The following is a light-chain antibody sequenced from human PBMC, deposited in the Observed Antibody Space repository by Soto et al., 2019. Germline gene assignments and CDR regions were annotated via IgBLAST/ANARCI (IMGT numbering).Light chain of an antibody. CDR2: GAS. V-gene: IGKV3-20*01. CDR1: QSVSSSY. Sequence: EIVLTQSPGTLSLSPGEGATLSCRTSQSVSSSYLSWFQQRPGQAPRLLIYGASNRASGIPDRFSGSGSGTDFTLTISSLEPEDFAVYYCHYYGRSPPYTFGQGTKLDIK. J-gene: IGKJ2*01. CDR3: HYYGRSPPYT.